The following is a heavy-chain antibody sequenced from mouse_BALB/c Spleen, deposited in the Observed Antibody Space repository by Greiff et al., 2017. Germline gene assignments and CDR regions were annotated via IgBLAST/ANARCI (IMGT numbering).Heavy chain of an antibody. CDR3: ARRGKNYGYYFDY. CDR1: GYTFTSYW. Sequence: VQLQQSGAELARPGASVKLSCKASGYTFTSYWMQWVKQRPGQGLEWIGAIYPGDGDTRYTQKFKGKATLTADKSSSTAYMQLSSLASEDSAVYYCARRGKNYGYYFDYWGQGTTLTVSS. D-gene: IGHD1-2*01. CDR2: IYPGDGDT. V-gene: IGHV1-87*01. J-gene: IGHJ2*01.